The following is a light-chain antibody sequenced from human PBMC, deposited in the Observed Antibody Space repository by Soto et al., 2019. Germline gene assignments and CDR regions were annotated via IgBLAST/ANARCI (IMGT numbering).Light chain of an antibody. CDR3: QQSYSALRT. CDR2: GAS. J-gene: IGKJ1*01. V-gene: IGKV1-39*01. Sequence: IQMTRSPSSLSSSVGDRVTITCRASQNINTYLNWYQQKPGKAPKLLMYGASSLGSGVPSRFSGSGSGTDFTLTISSLQAEDFATYYCQQSYSALRTFGQGTKVDIK. CDR1: QNINTY.